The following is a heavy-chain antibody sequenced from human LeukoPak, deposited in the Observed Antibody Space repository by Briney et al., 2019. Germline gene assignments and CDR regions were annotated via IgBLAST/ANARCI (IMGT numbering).Heavy chain of an antibody. D-gene: IGHD1-26*01. CDR1: GFTFSDYY. CDR2: ISNGSGTI. J-gene: IGHJ3*02. V-gene: IGHV3-11*01. Sequence: GGSLRLSCVASGFTFSDYYMSWIRQAPGKGLEWVSYISNGSGTIYYADSVKGRFTISRDNAKNSLYLQMNSLRAEDTAAYYCARTRYPNTFDIWGQGTMVTVSS. CDR3: ARTRYPNTFDI.